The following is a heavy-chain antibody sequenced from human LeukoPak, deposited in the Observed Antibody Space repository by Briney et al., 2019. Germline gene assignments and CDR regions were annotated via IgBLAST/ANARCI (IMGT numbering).Heavy chain of an antibody. CDR2: ISAYDGNT. Sequence: GASVTVSCKASGYTFTSYGISWVRQAPGQGLEWMGWISAYDGNTNYAQKLQGRVTITTDTSTSTAYMELRSLRSDDTAVYYCARDPLTGSIAARLWEVDWFDPWGQGTLVTVSS. D-gene: IGHD6-6*01. V-gene: IGHV1-18*01. J-gene: IGHJ5*02. CDR3: ARDPLTGSIAARLWEVDWFDP. CDR1: GYTFTSYG.